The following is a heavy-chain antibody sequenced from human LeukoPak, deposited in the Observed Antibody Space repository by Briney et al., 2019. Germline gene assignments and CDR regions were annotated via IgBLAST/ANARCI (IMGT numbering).Heavy chain of an antibody. CDR2: IYYSGST. CDR3: ARHPPDYDYVWGSYQPLNHNYFDY. D-gene: IGHD3-16*02. Sequence: SDTLSLTCTVSGGSISSSSYYWGWIRQPPGKGLEWIGSIYYSGSTYYNPSLKSRVTISVDTSKNQFSLKLSSVTAADTAVYYCARHPPDYDYVWGSYQPLNHNYFDYWGQGTLVTVSS. J-gene: IGHJ4*02. CDR1: GGSISSSSYY. V-gene: IGHV4-39*01.